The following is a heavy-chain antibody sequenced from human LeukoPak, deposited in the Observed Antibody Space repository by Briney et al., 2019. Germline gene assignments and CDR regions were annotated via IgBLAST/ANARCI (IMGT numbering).Heavy chain of an antibody. CDR3: ARGRTLWFGEDGMDV. J-gene: IGHJ6*02. V-gene: IGHV4-34*01. CDR2: INHSGST. Sequence: PSETLSLTCAVYGGSFSGYYWSWIRQPPGKGLEWIGEINHSGSTNYNPSLKSRVTISVDTSKNQFSLKLSSVTAADTAVYYCARGRTLWFGEDGMDVWGQGTTVTVSS. D-gene: IGHD3-10*01. CDR1: GGSFSGYY.